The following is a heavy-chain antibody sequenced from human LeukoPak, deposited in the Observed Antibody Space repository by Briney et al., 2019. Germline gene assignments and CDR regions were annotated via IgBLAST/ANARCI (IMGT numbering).Heavy chain of an antibody. V-gene: IGHV1-3*01. CDR3: AGPSRDGYNYDY. D-gene: IGHD5-24*01. Sequence: GASVKVSCKASGYTFTSYAMHWVRQAPGQRLEWMGWINAGNGNTKYSQKFQGRVTITRDTSASTAYMELSSLRSEDTAVYYCAGPSRDGYNYDYWGQGTLVTVSS. CDR1: GYTFTSYA. J-gene: IGHJ4*02. CDR2: INAGNGNT.